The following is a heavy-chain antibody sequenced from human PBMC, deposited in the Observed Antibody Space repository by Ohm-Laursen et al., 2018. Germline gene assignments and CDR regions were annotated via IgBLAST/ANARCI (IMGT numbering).Heavy chain of an antibody. Sequence: SLRPSCSASGFTVSDAWMSWVRQAPGKGLEWVANIKQDGSEKYYVDSVKGRFTISRDNAKNSLYLQMNSLRAEDTAVYYCARDSFLGVVYRNENWFDPWGQGTLVTVSS. V-gene: IGHV3-7*01. D-gene: IGHD2-15*01. CDR1: GFTVSDAW. CDR2: IKQDGSEK. J-gene: IGHJ5*02. CDR3: ARDSFLGVVYRNENWFDP.